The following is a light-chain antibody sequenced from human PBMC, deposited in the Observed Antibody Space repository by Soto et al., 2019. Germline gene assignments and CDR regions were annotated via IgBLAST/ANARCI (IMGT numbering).Light chain of an antibody. J-gene: IGKJ1*01. CDR3: QQYNKWPRT. CDR1: QSISIN. CDR2: GAS. V-gene: IGKV3-15*01. Sequence: EIVMTQSPATLSVSPGERVTLSCRASQSISINLAWYQQKPGQAPRLLIYGASTRATGIPARFSGSGSGTEFTLIISSLQSEDFAIYYCQQYNKWPRTFGQGTKVDIK.